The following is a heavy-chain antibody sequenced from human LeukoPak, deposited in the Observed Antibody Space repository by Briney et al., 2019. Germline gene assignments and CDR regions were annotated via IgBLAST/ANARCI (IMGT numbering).Heavy chain of an antibody. CDR3: ARADYYDSSGYRQDWYFDL. Sequence: SETLSLTCTVSGGSISSGGYYWSWIRQHPGKGLEWIGYIYYSGSTYYNPSLKSRVTISVDTSKNQFSLKLSSVTAADTAVYYCARADYYDSSGYRQDWYFDLWGRGTLVTVPS. V-gene: IGHV4-31*03. CDR2: IYYSGST. D-gene: IGHD3-22*01. CDR1: GGSISSGGYY. J-gene: IGHJ2*01.